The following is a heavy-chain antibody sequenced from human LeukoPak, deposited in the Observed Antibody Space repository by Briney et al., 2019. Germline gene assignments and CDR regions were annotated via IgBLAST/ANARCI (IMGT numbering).Heavy chain of an antibody. Sequence: GGSLRLSCAASGFTFSSYALSGVRPAPGRGREGVSAISDSDSSTFYADSVKGRFTISRDNSKNTLYRQMNSLRAEDTAVYYCAKYSQWLVHYFDYWGQGTLVTVSS. D-gene: IGHD6-19*01. V-gene: IGHV3-23*01. CDR3: AKYSQWLVHYFDY. J-gene: IGHJ4*02. CDR1: GFTFSSYA. CDR2: ISDSDSST.